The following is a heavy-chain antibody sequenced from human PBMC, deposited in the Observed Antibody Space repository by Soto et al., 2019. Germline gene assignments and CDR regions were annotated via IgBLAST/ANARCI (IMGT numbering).Heavy chain of an antibody. CDR2: ISYDGSNK. Sequence: SLRLSCAASGFTFSSYAMHWVRQAPGQGLAWVAVISYDGSNKYYADSVKGRFTISRDNSKNTLYLQMNSLRAEDTAVYYCATSSSAYSSSSYYYYGMDVWGQGTTVTVSS. CDR1: GFTFSSYA. V-gene: IGHV3-30-3*01. CDR3: ATSSSAYSSSSYYYYGMDV. J-gene: IGHJ6*02. D-gene: IGHD6-6*01.